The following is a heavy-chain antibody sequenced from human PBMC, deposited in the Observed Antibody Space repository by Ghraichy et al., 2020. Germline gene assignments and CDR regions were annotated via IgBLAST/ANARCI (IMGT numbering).Heavy chain of an antibody. CDR3: ARDRYDFWSGYYSSPT. J-gene: IGHJ5*02. CDR2: IYYSGST. Sequence: SETLSLTCTVSGGSISSGGYYWSWIRQHPGKGLEWIGYIYYSGSTYYNPSLKSRVTISVDTSKNQFSLKLSSVTAADTAVYYCARDRYDFWSGYYSSPTWGQGTLVTVSS. D-gene: IGHD3-3*01. V-gene: IGHV4-31*03. CDR1: GGSISSGGYY.